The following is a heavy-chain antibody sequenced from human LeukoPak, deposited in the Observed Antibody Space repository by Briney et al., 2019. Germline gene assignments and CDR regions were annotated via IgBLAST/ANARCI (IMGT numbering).Heavy chain of an antibody. CDR1: GYIFTSYD. Sequence: ASVKVSCKASGYIFTSYDINWVRQATGQGLEWMGWMNPNSGNTGYAQKFQGRVTMTRNTSISTAYMELSSLRSEDTAVYYCARGLSFLHCSGGSCYPYYYGMDVWGQGTTVTVSS. D-gene: IGHD2-15*01. V-gene: IGHV1-8*01. CDR2: MNPNSGNT. CDR3: ARGLSFLHCSGGSCYPYYYGMDV. J-gene: IGHJ6*02.